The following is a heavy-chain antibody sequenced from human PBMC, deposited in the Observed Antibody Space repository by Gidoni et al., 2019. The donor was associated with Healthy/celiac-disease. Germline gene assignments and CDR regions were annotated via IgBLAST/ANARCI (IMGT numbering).Heavy chain of an antibody. D-gene: IGHD3-10*01. Sequence: QVQLVQSGAEVKKPGASVKVSCKASGYTFTGYYMNWVRQAPGQGLEWMGWINPNSGGTNYAQKFQGWVTMTRDTSISTAYMELSRLRSDDTAVYYCARERWFGAKDFDYWGQGTLVTVSS. CDR1: GYTFTGYY. V-gene: IGHV1-2*04. J-gene: IGHJ4*02. CDR2: INPNSGGT. CDR3: ARERWFGAKDFDY.